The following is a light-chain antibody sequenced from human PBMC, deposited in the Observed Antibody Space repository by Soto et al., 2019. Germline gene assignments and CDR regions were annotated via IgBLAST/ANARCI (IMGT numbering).Light chain of an antibody. V-gene: IGKV1-39*01. CDR2: AAY. CDR1: QTINNY. J-gene: IGKJ3*01. Sequence: DIQMTQSPSSLSASVGDRVTITCRASQTINNYLNWYQQKPGKAPKLLIYAAYSLQSGVPSRFSGSGSETDFTLTISSLQNEDFATYYCQQSYTTLFTFGPGTKVDIK. CDR3: QQSYTTLFT.